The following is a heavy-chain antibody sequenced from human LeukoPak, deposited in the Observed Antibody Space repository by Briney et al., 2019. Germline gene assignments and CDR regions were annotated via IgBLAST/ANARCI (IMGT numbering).Heavy chain of an antibody. D-gene: IGHD3-10*01. J-gene: IGHJ3*02. CDR1: GYTFTSYY. CDR3: ARGHILLWFGESRGAFDI. CDR2: INPSGGST. V-gene: IGHV1-46*01. Sequence: ASVKVSCKASGYTFTSYYMHWVRQAPGQGLEWMGIINPSGGSTSYAQKFQGRVTMTRNTSISTAYMELSSLRSEDTAVYYCARGHILLWFGESRGAFDIWGQGTMVTVSS.